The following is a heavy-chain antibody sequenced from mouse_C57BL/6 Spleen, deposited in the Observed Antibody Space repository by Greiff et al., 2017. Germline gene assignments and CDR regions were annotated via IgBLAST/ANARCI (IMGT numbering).Heavy chain of an antibody. CDR3: ARIYYGYDHYAMDY. Sequence: QVQLQQSGPELVKPGASVKISCKASGYAFSSSWMNWVKQRPGKGLEWIGRIYPGDGDTNYNGKFKGKATLTADKSSSTAYMQLSSLTSENSAVYFCARIYYGYDHYAMDYWGQGTSVTVSS. V-gene: IGHV1-82*01. CDR1: GYAFSSSW. D-gene: IGHD2-2*01. CDR2: IYPGDGDT. J-gene: IGHJ4*01.